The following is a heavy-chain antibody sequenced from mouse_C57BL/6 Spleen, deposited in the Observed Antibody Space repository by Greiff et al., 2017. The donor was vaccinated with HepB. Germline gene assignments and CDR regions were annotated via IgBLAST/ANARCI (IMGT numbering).Heavy chain of an antibody. CDR3: SYGSHAMDY. J-gene: IGHJ4*01. D-gene: IGHD1-1*01. V-gene: IGHV1-82*01. Sequence: VQLQESGPELVKPGASVKISCKASGYAFSSSWMNWVKQRPGKGLEWIGRIYPGDGDTNYNGKFKGKATLTADKSSSTAYMQLSSLTSEDSAVYFCSYGSHAMDYWGQGTSVTVSS. CDR2: IYPGDGDT. CDR1: GYAFSSSW.